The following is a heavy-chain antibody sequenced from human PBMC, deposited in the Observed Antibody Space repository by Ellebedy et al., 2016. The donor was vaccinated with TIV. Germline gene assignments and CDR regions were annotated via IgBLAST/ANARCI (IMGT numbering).Heavy chain of an antibody. CDR2: ISGSGGST. Sequence: GESLKISCAASGFTFSSYAMSWVRQAPGKGLEWVSAISGSGGSTDYADSVKGRFTISRDNSKNTLYLQMNSLRAEDTAVYYCAKDALRHGRPNNWGQGTLVTVSS. CDR3: AKDALRHGRPNN. V-gene: IGHV3-23*01. J-gene: IGHJ4*02. CDR1: GFTFSSYA. D-gene: IGHD4-17*01.